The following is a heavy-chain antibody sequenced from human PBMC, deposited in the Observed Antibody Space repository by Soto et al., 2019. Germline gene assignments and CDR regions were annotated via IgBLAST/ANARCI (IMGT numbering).Heavy chain of an antibody. Sequence: ASVKVSCKASGCTFSSYAISWVRQAPGQGLGWMGGIIPIFGTANYAQKFQGRVTITADKSTSTAYMELSSLRSEDTAVYYCASTTLGELPLYHPIYGMDVWGQGTTVTVSS. D-gene: IGHD3-16*02. J-gene: IGHJ6*02. CDR1: GCTFSSYA. CDR2: IIPIFGTA. V-gene: IGHV1-69*06. CDR3: ASTTLGELPLYHPIYGMDV.